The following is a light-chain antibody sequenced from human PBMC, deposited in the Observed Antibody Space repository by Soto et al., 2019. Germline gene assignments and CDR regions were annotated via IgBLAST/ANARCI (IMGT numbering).Light chain of an antibody. CDR2: DAS. CDR3: QQRSKWPIT. J-gene: IGKJ5*01. V-gene: IGKV3-11*01. CDR1: QSVSTY. Sequence: DIVLTQSPATLSLSPGERATLSCRASQSVSTYLDWYQQKPGQAPRLFIYDASNRATGIPARFSGSGSGTDFTLTISSLEPEDFAVYYCQQRSKWPITFGQGTRLEIK.